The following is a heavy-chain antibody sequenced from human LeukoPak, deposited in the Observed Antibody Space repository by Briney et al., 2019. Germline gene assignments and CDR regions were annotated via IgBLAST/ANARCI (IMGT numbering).Heavy chain of an antibody. Sequence: GGSLRLSCAASGFTFSSYWMSWVRQAPGKGLEWVASIRYDGSNKYYADSVKGQFTISRDNSKNTLYLQMNSLRAEDTAVYYCAVSLGNYFDYWGQGTLVTVSS. CDR2: IRYDGSNK. CDR3: AVSLGNYFDY. J-gene: IGHJ4*02. CDR1: GFTFSSYW. V-gene: IGHV3-30*02. D-gene: IGHD2/OR15-2a*01.